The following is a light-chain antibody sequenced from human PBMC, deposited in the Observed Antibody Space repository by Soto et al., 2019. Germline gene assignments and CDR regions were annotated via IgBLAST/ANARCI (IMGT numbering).Light chain of an antibody. V-gene: IGKV3-15*01. CDR1: QSIGSD. J-gene: IGKJ5*01. Sequence: IVMTQSPAILSVSPGERATLFCRASQSIGSDLAWYQQKPGRAPRLLIYGTSTRAPGIPPRFSGSGSGTEFTLTISGLQSEDFALYYCQQYHNWPPITFGQGTRLDMK. CDR2: GTS. CDR3: QQYHNWPPIT.